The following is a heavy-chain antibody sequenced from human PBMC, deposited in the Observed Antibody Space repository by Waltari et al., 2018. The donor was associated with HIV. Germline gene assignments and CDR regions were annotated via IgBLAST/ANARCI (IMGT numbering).Heavy chain of an antibody. CDR1: GFTFGYYA. CDR3: LPDYDILTGYLAFDY. CDR2: IRSKAYGGTT. J-gene: IGHJ4*02. D-gene: IGHD3-9*01. Sequence: EVQLVESGGGLVQPWRSLKLSWTASGFTFGYYAMSWFRQAPGKGLEWVSFIRSKAYGGTTEYAASVKGRFTISRDDSKSIAYLQMNSLKTEDTAVYYCLPDYDILTGYLAFDYWGQGTLVTVSS. V-gene: IGHV3-49*03.